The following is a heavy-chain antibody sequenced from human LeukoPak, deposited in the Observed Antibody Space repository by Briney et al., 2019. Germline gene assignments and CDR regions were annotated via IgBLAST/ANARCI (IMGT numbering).Heavy chain of an antibody. Sequence: PSETLSLTCTVSGGSISSNSYYWGWIRQPPGKGLEWIGSFYYSGSTYYNPSLKSRVTISVDTSKNQFSLKLSSVTAADTAVYYCAREVSGPLGWFDPWGQGTLVTVSS. CDR1: GGSISSNSYY. CDR2: FYYSGST. D-gene: IGHD6-19*01. J-gene: IGHJ5*02. CDR3: AREVSGPLGWFDP. V-gene: IGHV4-39*02.